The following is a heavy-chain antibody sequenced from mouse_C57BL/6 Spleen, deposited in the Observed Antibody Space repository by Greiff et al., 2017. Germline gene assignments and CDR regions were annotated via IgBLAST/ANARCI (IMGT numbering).Heavy chain of an antibody. CDR1: GFTFSIYG. V-gene: IGHV5-6*01. J-gene: IGHJ2*01. Sequence: EVKLVESGGDLVKPGGSLKLSCAASGFTFSIYGMSWVRQTPDKRLEWVATISSGGSYTYYPDSVEGRFTISRDNAKNTLYLQMSSLKSEDTAMYYCARQGGYECYYYFVYWGKGHTHTLS. CDR2: ISSGGSYT. CDR3: ARQGGYECYYYFVY. D-gene: IGHD2-3*01.